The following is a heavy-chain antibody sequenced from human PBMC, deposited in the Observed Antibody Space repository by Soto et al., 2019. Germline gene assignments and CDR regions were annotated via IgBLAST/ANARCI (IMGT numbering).Heavy chain of an antibody. CDR3: AREVLGLELRGSFDY. Sequence: GGSLRLSCAASGFTFSSYAMHWVRQAPGKGLEWVAVISYDGSNKYYADSVKGRFTISRDNSKNTLYLQMNSLRAEDTAVYYCAREVLGLELRGSFDYWGQGTLVTVSS. CDR1: GFTFSSYA. CDR2: ISYDGSNK. D-gene: IGHD1-7*01. V-gene: IGHV3-30-3*01. J-gene: IGHJ4*02.